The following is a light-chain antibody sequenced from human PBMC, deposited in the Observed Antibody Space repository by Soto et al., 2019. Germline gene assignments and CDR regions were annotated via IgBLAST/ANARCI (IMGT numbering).Light chain of an antibody. CDR3: SSYTSSSTLLYV. J-gene: IGLJ1*01. CDR2: DVS. CDR1: SSDVGSYNY. V-gene: IGLV2-14*01. Sequence: QSALTQPASVSGSPGQSITISCTGTSSDVGSYNYVSWYQQHPGKAPKLMIYDVSNRPSGVSNRFSCSKSGNTASLTISGLQAEDEADYYCSSYTSSSTLLYVFGTGTKVTVL.